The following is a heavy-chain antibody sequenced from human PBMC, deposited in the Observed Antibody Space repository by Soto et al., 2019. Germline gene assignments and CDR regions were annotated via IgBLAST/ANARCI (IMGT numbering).Heavy chain of an antibody. CDR2: IDPSDSYT. CDR1: GRSFTRYW. CDR3: ARRTGVVPAASENYYYYYGMDV. Sequence: ESLTITSKSSGRSFTRYWISWVRQMPGKGLEWMGRIDPSDSYTNYSPSFQGHVTISADKSISTAYLQWSSLKASDTAMYYCARRTGVVPAASENYYYYYGMDVWGQGTTVTFPS. V-gene: IGHV5-10-1*01. D-gene: IGHD2-2*01. J-gene: IGHJ6*02.